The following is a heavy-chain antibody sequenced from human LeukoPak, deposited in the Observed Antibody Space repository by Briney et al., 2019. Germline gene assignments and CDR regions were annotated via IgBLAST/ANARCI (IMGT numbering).Heavy chain of an antibody. Sequence: ASVKVSCKASGYTFTSYGISWVRQAPGQGLEWMGWISAYNGNTNYAQKLQGRVTMTRDTSISTAYMELSRLRSDDTAVYYCARHYQYCSGGSCYSMVDYWGQGTLVTVSS. CDR3: ARHYQYCSGGSCYSMVDY. CDR1: GYTFTSYG. CDR2: ISAYNGNT. D-gene: IGHD2-15*01. V-gene: IGHV1-18*01. J-gene: IGHJ4*02.